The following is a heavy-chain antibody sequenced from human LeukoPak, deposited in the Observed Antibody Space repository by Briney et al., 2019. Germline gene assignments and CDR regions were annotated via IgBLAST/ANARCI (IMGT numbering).Heavy chain of an antibody. CDR1: GGSISSYY. J-gene: IGHJ6*02. CDR3: ARGGITIFGVVIRKGYGMDV. CDR2: IYYSGST. D-gene: IGHD3-3*01. V-gene: IGHV4-59*12. Sequence: SETLSLTCTVSGGSISSYYWSWIRQPPGKGLEWIGYIYYSGSTNYNPSLKSRVTMSVDTSKNQFSLKLSSVTAADTAVYYCARGGITIFGVVIRKGYGMDVWGQGTTVTVSS.